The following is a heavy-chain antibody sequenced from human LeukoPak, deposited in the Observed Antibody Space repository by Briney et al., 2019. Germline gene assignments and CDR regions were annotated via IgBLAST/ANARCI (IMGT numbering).Heavy chain of an antibody. J-gene: IGHJ4*02. CDR1: GFTFSSYA. D-gene: IGHD3-10*01. V-gene: IGHV3-23*01. CDR3: AKGWLGTNTHFDY. Sequence: QPGGSLRLSCAASGFTFSSYAMSWVRQAPGKGLEWVSAISGSGGSTYYADSVKGRFTNSRHNSKNTLYLQMNSLRAEDTAVYYCAKGWLGTNTHFDYWGEGTLVTVSS. CDR2: ISGSGGST.